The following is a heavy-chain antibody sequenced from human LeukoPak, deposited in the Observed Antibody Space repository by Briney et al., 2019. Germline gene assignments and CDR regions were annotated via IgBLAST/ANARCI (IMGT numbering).Heavy chain of an antibody. CDR3: ASNSGSYGGY. Sequence: GGSLRLSCAASGFTFRSYAMNWVRQAPGKGLEWVSTTSGSGGITDCADSVKGRFTVSRDNSKNTLFMQINSLRAEDTAVYYCASNSGSYGGYWGQGTLVTVSS. D-gene: IGHD1-26*01. V-gene: IGHV3-23*01. CDR2: TSGSGGIT. J-gene: IGHJ4*02. CDR1: GFTFRSYA.